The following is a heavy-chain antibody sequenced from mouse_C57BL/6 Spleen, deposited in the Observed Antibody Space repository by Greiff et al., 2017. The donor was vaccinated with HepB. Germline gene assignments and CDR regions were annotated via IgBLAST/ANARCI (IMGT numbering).Heavy chain of an antibody. J-gene: IGHJ2*01. D-gene: IGHD2-4*01. CDR3: ARDDYEYYFDY. V-gene: IGHV3-6*01. CDR2: ISYDGSN. CDR1: GYSITSGYY. Sequence: EVQRVESGPGLVKPSQSLSLTCSVTGYSITSGYYWNWIRQFPGNKLEWMGYISYDGSNNYNPSLKNRISITRDTSKNQFFLKLNSVTTEDTATYYCARDDYEYYFDYWGQGTTLTVSS.